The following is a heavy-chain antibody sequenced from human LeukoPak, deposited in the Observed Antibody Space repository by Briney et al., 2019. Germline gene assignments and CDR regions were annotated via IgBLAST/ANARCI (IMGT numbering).Heavy chain of an antibody. CDR3: ARYAVRGVYYGMDV. V-gene: IGHV4-59*01. Sequence: SETLSLTCTVSGASISGYFWSWIRQPPGKGLEWIGYIYYSGSTNYNPSLKSRVTISVDTSKNQFSLKLSSVTAADTAVYYCARYAVRGVYYGMDVWGQGTTVTVSS. D-gene: IGHD3-10*01. CDR2: IYYSGST. J-gene: IGHJ6*02. CDR1: GASISGYF.